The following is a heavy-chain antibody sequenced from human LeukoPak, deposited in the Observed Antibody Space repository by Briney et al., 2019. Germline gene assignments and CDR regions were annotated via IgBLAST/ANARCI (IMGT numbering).Heavy chain of an antibody. CDR2: IYSGGST. CDR3: AKGFGRYDSSGYYYV. J-gene: IGHJ4*02. D-gene: IGHD3-22*01. CDR1: GFTVSSNY. Sequence: GGSLRLSCAASGFTVSSNYMSWVRQAPGKGLEWVSVIYSGGSTYYADSVKGRFTISRDNSKNTLYLQMNSLRAEDTAVYYCAKGFGRYDSSGYYYVWGQGTLVTVSS. V-gene: IGHV3-53*01.